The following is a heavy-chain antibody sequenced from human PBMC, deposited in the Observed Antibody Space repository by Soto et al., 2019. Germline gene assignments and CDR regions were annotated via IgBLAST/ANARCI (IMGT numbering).Heavy chain of an antibody. Sequence: SETLSLTCTVSGGSISTYYWSWIRQPPGKGLEWIGYIYYSGSTNYNPSLKSRVTISVDTSKNQFSLKLSSVSSADTAVYYCARRGSSYDFWSGPYYFDYWGQGTLVTVSS. D-gene: IGHD3-3*01. CDR3: ARRGSSYDFWSGPYYFDY. J-gene: IGHJ4*02. CDR1: GGSISTYY. V-gene: IGHV4-59*01. CDR2: IYYSGST.